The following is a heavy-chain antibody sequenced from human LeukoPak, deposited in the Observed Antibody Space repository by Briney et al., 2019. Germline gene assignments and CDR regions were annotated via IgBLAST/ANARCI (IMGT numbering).Heavy chain of an antibody. CDR3: ARAHLGMTHDY. CDR2: IYYSGST. D-gene: IGHD1-14*01. Sequence: SETLSLTCPVSGGSISSYYWSWIRQPPGKGLEWIGYIYYSGSTNYNPSLKSRVTISADTSKNQFSLKLSSVTAADTAVYYCARAHLGMTHDYWGQGTLVTVSS. CDR1: GGSISSYY. V-gene: IGHV4-59*01. J-gene: IGHJ4*02.